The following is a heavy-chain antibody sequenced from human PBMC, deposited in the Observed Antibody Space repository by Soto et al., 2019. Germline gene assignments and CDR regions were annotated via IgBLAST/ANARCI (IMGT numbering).Heavy chain of an antibody. CDR2: IYYSGST. D-gene: IGHD5-18*01. CDR3: ARDRGYSYGYNYYYYGMDV. V-gene: IGHV4-59*01. J-gene: IGHJ6*02. CDR1: GGSISSYY. Sequence: QVQLQVSGPGLVKPSETLSLTCTVSGGSISSYYWSWIRQPPGKGLEWIGYIYYSGSTNYNPSLKSRVTISVDTSKNQFSLKLSSVTAADTAVYYCARDRGYSYGYNYYYYGMDVWGQGTTVTVSS.